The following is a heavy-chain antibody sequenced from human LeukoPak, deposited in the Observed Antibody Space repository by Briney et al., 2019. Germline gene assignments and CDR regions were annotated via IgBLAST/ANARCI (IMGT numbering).Heavy chain of an antibody. CDR1: GFNFYTYW. D-gene: IGHD6-19*01. V-gene: IGHV3-7*01. J-gene: IGHJ4*02. CDR2: IKQDGSEQ. CDR3: ARLQWLAPYYFEF. Sequence: PGGSLRLSCVGSGFNFYTYWMTWVRQAPGMGLEWVAHIKQDGSEQYYADSVKGRFTIPRDNGKNSLYLQINSLRVEDTAVYFCARLQWLAPYYFEFWGQGTLVTVSS.